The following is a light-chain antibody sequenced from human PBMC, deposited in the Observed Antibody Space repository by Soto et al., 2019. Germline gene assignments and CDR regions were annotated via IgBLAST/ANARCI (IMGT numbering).Light chain of an antibody. CDR1: QNIFTY. Sequence: DIQMTQSPSSLSASVGDRVTITCRASQNIFTYLNWYQQRPGKAPKFLIYAALSVPDGVPSRFSGSQSGTEFNLTINNLQPEDSAIYYCPHSSSAPLTFGQGTNLE. CDR3: PHSSSAPLT. CDR2: AAL. J-gene: IGKJ2*01. V-gene: IGKV1-39*01.